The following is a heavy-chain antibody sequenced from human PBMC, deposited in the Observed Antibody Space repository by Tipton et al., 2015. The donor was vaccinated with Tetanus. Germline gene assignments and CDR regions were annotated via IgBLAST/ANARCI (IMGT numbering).Heavy chain of an antibody. CDR2: IYYSGSA. J-gene: IGHJ6*02. CDR1: GGSINSTDDY. D-gene: IGHD5-18*01. CDR3: ARAQRWILYYFAMDV. V-gene: IGHV4-30-4*01. Sequence: TLSLTCSVSGGSINSTDDYWSWVRQPPGKGLEWIGYIYYSGSAYYKLSLKSRAAISVDASKNQFSLRLRSVTAADTGVYYCARAQRWILYYFAMDVWVQGTTVTVSS.